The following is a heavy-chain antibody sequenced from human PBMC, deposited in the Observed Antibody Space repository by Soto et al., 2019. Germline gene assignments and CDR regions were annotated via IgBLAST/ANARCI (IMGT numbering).Heavy chain of an antibody. CDR3: ARWDCSSTSCFPYFYGMDV. Sequence: SVKVSCKASGGTFSSYAISWVRQAPGQGLEWMGGIIPIFGTANYAQKFQGRVTITADESTSTAYMELSSLRSEDTAVYYCARWDCSSTSCFPYFYGMDVWGQGTTVTVSS. D-gene: IGHD2-2*01. V-gene: IGHV1-69*13. CDR1: GGTFSSYA. CDR2: IIPIFGTA. J-gene: IGHJ6*02.